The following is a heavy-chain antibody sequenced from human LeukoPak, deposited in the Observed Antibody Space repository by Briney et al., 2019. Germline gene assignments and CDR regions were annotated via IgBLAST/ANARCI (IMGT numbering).Heavy chain of an antibody. CDR1: GFTFSDYG. D-gene: IGHD3-22*01. V-gene: IGHV3-33*01. CDR3: ARGVDYYENSGTIDY. CDR2: IWYDDTNK. Sequence: GGSLRLSRTASGFTFSDYGMHWVRQPPGKGLEWVAIIWYDDTNKNYADSVKGRFTISRDNSKNTLSLQMNSLRAEDTAVYYCARGVDYYENSGTIDYWGQGTLVTVSS. J-gene: IGHJ4*02.